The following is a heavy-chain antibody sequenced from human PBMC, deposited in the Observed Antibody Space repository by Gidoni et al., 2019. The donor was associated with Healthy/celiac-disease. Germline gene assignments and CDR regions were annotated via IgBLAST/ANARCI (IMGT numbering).Heavy chain of an antibody. V-gene: IGHV4-59*13. D-gene: IGHD6-13*01. CDR3: ARFAAAGTLGWFDP. Sequence: VQLQVSRPGLVKPSETLSLTCTSSGGSCSSYYWSWIRQPPGKGLEWIGYIDDRGSTNYNPSLKSPVTISVDPSKNQFSLKLSSVTAADTAVYYCARFAAAGTLGWFDPWGQGTLVTVSS. CDR1: GGSCSSYY. CDR2: IDDRGST. J-gene: IGHJ5*02.